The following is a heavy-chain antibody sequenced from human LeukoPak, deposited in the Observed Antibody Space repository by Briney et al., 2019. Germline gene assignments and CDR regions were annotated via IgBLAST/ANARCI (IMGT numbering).Heavy chain of an antibody. V-gene: IGHV1-8*03. Sequence: GASVKVSCKASGYTFTSYDIDWVRQATGQGLEWIGWMNPNSGNTGYAQKFQGGVTITRNTSISTAYMELSSLRSEDTAVYYCARDNYGDYAGAFDIWGQGTMVTVSS. CDR2: MNPNSGNT. CDR1: GYTFTSYD. D-gene: IGHD4-17*01. CDR3: ARDNYGDYAGAFDI. J-gene: IGHJ3*02.